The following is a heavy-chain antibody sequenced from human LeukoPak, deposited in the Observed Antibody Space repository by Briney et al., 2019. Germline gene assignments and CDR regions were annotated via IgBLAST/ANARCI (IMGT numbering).Heavy chain of an antibody. CDR3: ATSRTFDY. CDR1: GFTFSSYW. CDR2: IKQDGSEK. V-gene: IGHV3-7*01. J-gene: IGHJ4*02. D-gene: IGHD2-2*01. Sequence: PGGSLRLSCTASGFTFSSYWMNWVRQAPGKGLEWVANIKQDGSEKYYVDSVKGRFTISRDNTKNSLYLQMNNLRTDDTAVYYYATSRTFDYWGQGTLVTVSS.